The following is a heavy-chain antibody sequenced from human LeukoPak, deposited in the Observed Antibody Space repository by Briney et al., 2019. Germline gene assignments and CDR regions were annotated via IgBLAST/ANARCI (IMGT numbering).Heavy chain of an antibody. CDR2: IYYSGST. CDR1: GGSISSSSYY. J-gene: IGHJ6*03. V-gene: IGHV4-39*07. Sequence: SETLSLTCTVSGGSISSSSYYWGWIRQPPGKGLEWIGSIYYSGSTYYNPSLKSRVTISVDTSKNQFSLKLSSVTAADTAVYYCARDFYYYYMDVWGKGTTVTVSS. CDR3: ARDFYYYYMDV.